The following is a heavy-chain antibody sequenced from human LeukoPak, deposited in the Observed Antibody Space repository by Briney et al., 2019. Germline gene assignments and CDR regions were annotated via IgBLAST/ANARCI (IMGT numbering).Heavy chain of an antibody. V-gene: IGHV4-34*01. CDR2: INHSGST. CDR1: GGSFSGYY. J-gene: IGHJ2*01. CDR3: ARGRRIVVLPGRGYFDL. D-gene: IGHD4/OR15-4a*01. Sequence: SETLSLTCVVYGGSFSGYYWSWIRQPPGKGLEWIGEINHSGSTNYNPSLKRRVTISVDTSKNQFSLKLSSVTAADTAMYYCARGRRIVVLPGRGYFDLWGRGTLVTVSS.